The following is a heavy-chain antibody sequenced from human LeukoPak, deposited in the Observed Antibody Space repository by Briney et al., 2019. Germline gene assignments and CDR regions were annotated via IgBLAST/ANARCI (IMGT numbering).Heavy chain of an antibody. CDR3: ARDLGKIGGNSSPFDY. V-gene: IGHV3-7*01. J-gene: IGHJ4*02. CDR2: IKQDGSEK. D-gene: IGHD4-23*01. Sequence: GGSLRLSCAASGFTFSTYWMSWVRQAPGKGLEWVANIKQDGSEKYFVDSVKGRFTISRDNAKNSLYLRMNSLRAEDTAVYYCARDLGKIGGNSSPFDYWGQGTLVTVSS. CDR1: GFTFSTYW.